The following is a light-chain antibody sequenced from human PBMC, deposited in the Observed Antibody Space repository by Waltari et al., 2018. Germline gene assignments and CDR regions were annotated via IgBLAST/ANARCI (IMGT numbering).Light chain of an antibody. CDR3: CSYAGRGTYV. CDR1: TSDVGSYDL. V-gene: IGLV2-23*02. CDR2: EVF. Sequence: QSALTQPASVSGTPGQSLTIPCSGTTSDVGSYDLVPWYQHPPGEAPQLLICEVFKRPPDTSSRFSGAKSGSTASLTISGLQPEDEADYYCCSYAGRGTYVFGSGTKVTVL. J-gene: IGLJ1*01.